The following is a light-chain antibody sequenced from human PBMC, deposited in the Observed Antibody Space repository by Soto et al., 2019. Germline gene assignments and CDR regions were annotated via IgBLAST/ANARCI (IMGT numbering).Light chain of an antibody. CDR3: QQRNSYPRT. CDR1: QGINIF. J-gene: IGKJ2*01. V-gene: IGKV1-9*01. Sequence: DIQLTQSPSFLSASVGDRVTITCRASQGINIFLAWFQQKPGKAPNLLISAASTLQSGDPSRFSGSGSETEFTLTITCLQPEDSATYYCQQRNSYPRTFGQGTKVEIK. CDR2: AAS.